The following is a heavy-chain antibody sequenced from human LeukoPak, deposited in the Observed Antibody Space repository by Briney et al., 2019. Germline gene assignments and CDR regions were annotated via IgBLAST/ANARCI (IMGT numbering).Heavy chain of an antibody. CDR2: IRSKAYGGTT. V-gene: IGHV3-49*04. J-gene: IGHJ4*02. CDR1: GFTFGDYA. Sequence: PGRSLRLSCTASGFTFGDYAMSWVRQAPGKGLEWVGFIRSKAYGGTTEYAASVKGRFTISRDDSKSIAYLQMNSLKTEDTAVYYCARDLRGYYYNFDYWGQGTLVTVSS. CDR3: ARDLRGYYYNFDY. D-gene: IGHD3-22*01.